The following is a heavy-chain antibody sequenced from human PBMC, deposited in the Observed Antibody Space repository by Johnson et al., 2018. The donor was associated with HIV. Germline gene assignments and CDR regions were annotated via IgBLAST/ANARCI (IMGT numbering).Heavy chain of an antibody. J-gene: IGHJ3*02. D-gene: IGHD6-13*01. CDR2: IYSDGST. CDR1: GFTVSSNY. CDR3: AKDVRMSIAAAAAHAFDI. Sequence: VQLVESGGGLVQPGGSLRLSCAASGFTVSSNYMSWVRQAPGKGLEWVSLIYSDGSTYYADSVKGRFTISRDNSKNMVYLQMNSLRAEDTAVYYCAKDVRMSIAAAAAHAFDIWGQGTMVTVSS. V-gene: IGHV3-66*01.